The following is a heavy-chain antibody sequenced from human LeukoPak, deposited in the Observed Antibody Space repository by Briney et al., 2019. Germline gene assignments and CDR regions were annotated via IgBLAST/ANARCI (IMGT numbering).Heavy chain of an antibody. CDR2: IWYDGSNK. CDR3: ARDPGDRSGFYLDY. V-gene: IGHV3-33*01. Sequence: GGSLILSCAASGFNFSSYGMHWVRQAPGKGLEWVAVIWYDGSNKYYADSVKGRFTISRDKSKNTVYLQMNSLRAEDTAVYYCARDPGDRSGFYLDYWGQGTLVTVSS. J-gene: IGHJ4*02. D-gene: IGHD3-22*01. CDR1: GFNFSSYG.